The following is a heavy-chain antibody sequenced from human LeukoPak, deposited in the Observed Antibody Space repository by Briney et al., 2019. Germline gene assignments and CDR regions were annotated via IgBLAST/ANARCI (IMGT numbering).Heavy chain of an antibody. D-gene: IGHD6-19*01. Sequence: GGSLRLSCAASGITFSSNSMNWGRQAPGKWLEWVSYITNSGSTTYYADSVKGRFTVSRENAKNSLYLQMNSLRAEDTAVYYCARGRYGSSAGDFDFWGQGTLVTVSS. CDR2: ITNSGSTT. CDR3: ARGRYGSSAGDFDF. J-gene: IGHJ4*02. V-gene: IGHV3-48*01. CDR1: GITFSSNS.